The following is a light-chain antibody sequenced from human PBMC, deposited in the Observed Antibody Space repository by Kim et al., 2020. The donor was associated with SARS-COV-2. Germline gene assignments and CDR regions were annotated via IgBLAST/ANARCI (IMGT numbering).Light chain of an antibody. Sequence: SVALGQTARITGGGNNIVTKNVRWYQQKPGQAPVLVMYRDTNRPSGIPERFSGSNSGNTATLTISRAQAGDEADYYCQVWDSSTWVFGGGTQLTVL. V-gene: IGLV3-9*01. J-gene: IGLJ3*02. CDR1: NIVTKN. CDR3: QVWDSSTWV. CDR2: RDT.